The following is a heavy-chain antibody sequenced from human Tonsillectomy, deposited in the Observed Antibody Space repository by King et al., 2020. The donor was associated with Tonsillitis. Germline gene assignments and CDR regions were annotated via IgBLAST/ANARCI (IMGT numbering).Heavy chain of an antibody. CDR2: TYYRSKWYN. J-gene: IGHJ6*02. CDR1: GDSVSSNSAA. D-gene: IGHD6-19*01. CDR3: ASDPLIAVAHYYYGMDV. Sequence: VQLPQSGPGLVKPSQTLSLTCAISGDSVSSNSAAWNWIRQSPSRGLEWLGRTYYRSKWYNDYAVSVKSRITINPDTSKNQFSLQLNSVTPEDTAVYYCASDPLIAVAHYYYGMDVWGQGTTVTVSS. V-gene: IGHV6-1*01.